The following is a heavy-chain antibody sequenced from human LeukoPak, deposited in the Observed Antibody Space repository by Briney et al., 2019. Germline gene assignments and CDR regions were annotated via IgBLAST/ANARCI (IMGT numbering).Heavy chain of an antibody. CDR1: GGSFSGYY. V-gene: IGHV4-34*01. CDR3: ARRRVVVVAATVPSLKRYWYFDL. D-gene: IGHD2-15*01. Sequence: SETLSLTCAVYGGSFSGYYWSWIRQPPGKGLEWIGEINHSGSTNYNPSLKCRVTISVDTSKNQFSLKLSSVTAADTAVYYCARRRVVVVAATVPSLKRYWYFDLWGRGTLVTVSS. CDR2: INHSGST. J-gene: IGHJ2*01.